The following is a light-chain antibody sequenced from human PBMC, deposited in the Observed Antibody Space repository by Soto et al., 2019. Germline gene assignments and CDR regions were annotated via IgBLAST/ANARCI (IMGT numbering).Light chain of an antibody. CDR1: SSDVGGYTH. Sequence: QSALTQPASVSGSPGQSITISCTGTSSDVGGYTHVSWYRQHPGKAPKLMIYDVNNRPSGVSNRFSGSKSGNTASLTISGLQADDEADYYCCSYTSSSSYAFGTGTKVTVL. V-gene: IGLV2-14*03. CDR3: CSYTSSSSYA. J-gene: IGLJ1*01. CDR2: DVN.